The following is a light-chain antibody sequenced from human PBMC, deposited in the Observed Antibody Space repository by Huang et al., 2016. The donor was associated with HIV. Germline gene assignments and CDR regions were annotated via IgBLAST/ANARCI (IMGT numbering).Light chain of an antibody. V-gene: IGKV1-39*01. J-gene: IGKJ4*01. CDR1: QSISTY. CDR3: QQSYSTLLT. Sequence: EIQLTQSPTSLSASVGDKITITCRASQSISTYLNWYQQRPGRAPKVLIYAASNLQNGVPSRFSGSGSGTDCTLTVSSLQPEDFATYYCQQSYSTLLTFGGGTNVEIK. CDR2: AAS.